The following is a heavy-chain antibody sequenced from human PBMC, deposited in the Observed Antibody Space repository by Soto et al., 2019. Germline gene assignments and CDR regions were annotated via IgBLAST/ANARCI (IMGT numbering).Heavy chain of an antibody. CDR1: GYTFSSYG. Sequence: GASVKVSCKASGYTFSSYGISWVRQAPGQGLEWMGGIIPIFGTANYAQKFQGRVTITADESTSTAYMELSSLRSEDTAVYYCARGYSYGQSDYWGQGTLVTVSS. CDR2: IIPIFGTA. V-gene: IGHV1-69*13. CDR3: ARGYSYGQSDY. D-gene: IGHD5-18*01. J-gene: IGHJ4*02.